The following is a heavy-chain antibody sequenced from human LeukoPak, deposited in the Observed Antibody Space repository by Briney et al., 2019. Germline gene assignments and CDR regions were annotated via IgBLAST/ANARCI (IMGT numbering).Heavy chain of an antibody. J-gene: IGHJ5*02. D-gene: IGHD4-17*01. V-gene: IGHV4-59*01. Sequence: SEALSLTCTVSGGSISSYYWSWIRQPPGKGLEWIGYIYYSGSTNYNPSLKSRVTISVDTSKNQFSLKLSSVTAADTAVYYCARERSWFDPWGQGTLVTVSS. CDR2: IYYSGST. CDR1: GGSISSYY. CDR3: ARERSWFDP.